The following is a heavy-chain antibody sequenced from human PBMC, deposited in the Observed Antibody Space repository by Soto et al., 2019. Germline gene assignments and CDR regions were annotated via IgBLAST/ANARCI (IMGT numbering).Heavy chain of an antibody. J-gene: IGHJ6*03. D-gene: IGHD3-16*01. CDR2: ISYDGSNK. V-gene: IGHV3-30*18. CDR1: GFTFSSYG. CDR3: AKELEQGGYYYYYYMDV. Sequence: GGSLRLSCAASGFTFSSYGMHWVRQAPGKGLEWVVVISYDGSNKYYADSVKGRFTISRDNSKNTLYLQMNSLRAEDTAVYYCAKELEQGGYYYYYYMDVWGKGTTVTVSS.